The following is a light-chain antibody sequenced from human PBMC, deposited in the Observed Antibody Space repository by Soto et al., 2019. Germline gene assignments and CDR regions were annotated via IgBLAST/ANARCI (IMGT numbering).Light chain of an antibody. CDR2: GAS. Sequence: EIVLTQSPGTLSLSPGERATLSCRASQSVINGYLAWYQQRPGQPPRLVIYGASRSATGIPDRFSGSGSGTDFTLSISRLAPEDFAAYYCQQYGSSPFTFGGGTKVEIK. J-gene: IGKJ4*01. V-gene: IGKV3-20*01. CDR1: QSVINGY. CDR3: QQYGSSPFT.